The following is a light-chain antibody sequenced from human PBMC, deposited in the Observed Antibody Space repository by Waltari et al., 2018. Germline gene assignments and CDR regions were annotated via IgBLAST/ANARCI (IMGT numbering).Light chain of an antibody. J-gene: IGKJ1*01. Sequence: DVVLTQSPLSLPVTLGQPASQSCRSSQSLLYSDGNTYVNWFQQRPGQSPRRLIFKVANRDSGVPDRFSGSGSGTDFTLTINRVEADDVGVYYCMQGSHWPWTFGQGTKVEIK. CDR3: MQGSHWPWT. CDR1: QSLLYSDGNTY. V-gene: IGKV2-30*01. CDR2: KVA.